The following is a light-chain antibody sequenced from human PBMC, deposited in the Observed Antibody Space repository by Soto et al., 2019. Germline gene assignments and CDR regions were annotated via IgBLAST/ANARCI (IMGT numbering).Light chain of an antibody. J-gene: IGKJ2*01. CDR2: GAS. Sequence: EIVLTQSPGTLSLSPGERATLSCRASQSISGSYLAWYQQKPGQPPRLLIYGASSRATGIPDRLSGSGSGTDFTLTFSRLEPEDFAVSYCQQYGTSPYTFGQGTKLEIK. V-gene: IGKV3-20*01. CDR1: QSISGSY. CDR3: QQYGTSPYT.